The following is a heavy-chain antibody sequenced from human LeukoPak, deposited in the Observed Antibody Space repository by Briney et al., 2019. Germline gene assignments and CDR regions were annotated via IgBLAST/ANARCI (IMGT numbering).Heavy chain of an antibody. D-gene: IGHD2-2*01. J-gene: IGHJ3*02. CDR2: INPNSGGT. V-gene: IGHV1-2*02. CDR1: GYTFTGYY. CDR3: ASCGTNSCLAHDAFDI. Sequence: ASVKVSCKASGYTFTGYYMHWVRQAPGQGLEWMGWINPNSGGTNYAQKFQGRVTMTRDTSISTAYMALSRLRSDDTAVYYCASCGTNSCLAHDAFDIWGQGTMITVSS.